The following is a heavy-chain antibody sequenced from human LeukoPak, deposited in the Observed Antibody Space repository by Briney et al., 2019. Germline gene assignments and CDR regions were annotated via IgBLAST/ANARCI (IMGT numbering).Heavy chain of an antibody. Sequence: ASVKVSCKASGYTFTGYYMHWVRQAPGQGLEWMGWINPNSGGTNYAQKFQGRVTMTRDTSISTAYMELSRLRSDDTAVYYCARARRSGGSCYGNYNWFDPWGQGTLVTVSS. CDR1: GYTFTGYY. V-gene: IGHV1-2*02. CDR3: ARARRSGGSCYGNYNWFDP. D-gene: IGHD2-15*01. J-gene: IGHJ5*02. CDR2: INPNSGGT.